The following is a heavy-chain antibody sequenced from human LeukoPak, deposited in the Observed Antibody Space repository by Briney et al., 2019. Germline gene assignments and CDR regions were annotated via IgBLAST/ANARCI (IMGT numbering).Heavy chain of an antibody. CDR3: ARAGQYYSDSAGYFPDH. Sequence: PSQTLSLTCTVSGGFISSGGYYWSWIRQHPGKGLEWIGYIYYSGDTHYNPSLKSRVIMSVDTSKNQFSLKVSSVTAADTAVYYCARAGQYYSDSAGYFPDHWGQGTLVTVSS. CDR2: IYYSGDT. V-gene: IGHV4-31*03. J-gene: IGHJ4*02. CDR1: GGFISSGGYY. D-gene: IGHD3-22*01.